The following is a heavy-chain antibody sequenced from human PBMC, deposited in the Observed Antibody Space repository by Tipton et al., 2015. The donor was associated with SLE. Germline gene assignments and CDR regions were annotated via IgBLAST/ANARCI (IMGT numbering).Heavy chain of an antibody. CDR1: DGSFSGHY. CDR3: GVGDYGGAFDI. D-gene: IGHD4-17*01. V-gene: IGHV4-34*01. Sequence: TLSLTCAVYDGSFSGHYWTWIRQPPERGLEWIGEINESGSTNYNPSLKSRLIMSIDASKNQFSLKLSSVTAADTAVYYCGVGDYGGAFDIWGQGTMVTVSS. CDR2: INESGST. J-gene: IGHJ3*02.